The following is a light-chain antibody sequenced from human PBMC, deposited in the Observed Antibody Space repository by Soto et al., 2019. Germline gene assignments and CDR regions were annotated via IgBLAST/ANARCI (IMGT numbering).Light chain of an antibody. CDR2: AAS. Sequence: DIQMNQSPSTLSASVGDRVTITCRASQSISSWLAWYQQKPGKAPKLLIYAASTLQSGVPSRFSGSGSGTEFTLTISSLQPDDFATYYCQHYNSYSEAFGQGTKVDTK. V-gene: IGKV1-5*01. J-gene: IGKJ1*01. CDR1: QSISSW. CDR3: QHYNSYSEA.